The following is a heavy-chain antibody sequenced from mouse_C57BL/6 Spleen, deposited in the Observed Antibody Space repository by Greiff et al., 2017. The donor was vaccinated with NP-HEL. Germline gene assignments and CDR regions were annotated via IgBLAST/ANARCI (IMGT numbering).Heavy chain of an antibody. V-gene: IGHV1-52*01. J-gene: IGHJ3*01. CDR3: ARGGSSGYPAWFAY. CDR2: IDPSDSET. Sequence: QVQLQQPGAELVRPGSSVKLSCKASGYTFTSYWMHWVKQRPIQGLEWIGNIDPSDSETHYNQKFKDKATLTVDKSSSTAYMQLSSLTSEDSAVYYCARGGSSGYPAWFAYWGQGTLVTVSA. D-gene: IGHD3-2*02. CDR1: GYTFTSYW.